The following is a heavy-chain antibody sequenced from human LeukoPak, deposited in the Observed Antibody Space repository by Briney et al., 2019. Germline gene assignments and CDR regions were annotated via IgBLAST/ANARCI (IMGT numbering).Heavy chain of an antibody. J-gene: IGHJ3*02. CDR1: GGSISSYY. CDR3: ARASSIRRMIVVVKDAVDI. Sequence: SETLSLTCTVSGGSISSYYWSWIRQPAGKGLEWIGRIYTSGSTNYNPSLKSRVTISVDTSKNQFSLKLSSVTAADTAVYYCARASSIRRMIVVVKDAVDIWGQGTMVTVSS. CDR2: IYTSGST. V-gene: IGHV4-4*07. D-gene: IGHD3-22*01.